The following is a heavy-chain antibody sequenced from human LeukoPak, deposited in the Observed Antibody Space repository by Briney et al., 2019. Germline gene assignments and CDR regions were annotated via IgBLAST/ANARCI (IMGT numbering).Heavy chain of an antibody. D-gene: IGHD6-19*01. V-gene: IGHV3-7*01. CDR2: IKQDGSEK. CDR1: GFTFSSYW. CDR3: ARVSSSGWYDYYYGMTS. Sequence: GGSLRLSCAASGFTFSSYWMSWVRQAPGKGLEWVANIKQDGSEKYYVDSVKGRFTISRDNAKNSLYLQMNSLRAEDTAVYYCARVSSSGWYDYYYGMTSGAKGPRSPSP. J-gene: IGHJ6*02.